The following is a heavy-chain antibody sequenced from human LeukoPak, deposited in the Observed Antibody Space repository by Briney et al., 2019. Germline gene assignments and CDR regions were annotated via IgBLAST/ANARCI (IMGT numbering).Heavy chain of an antibody. V-gene: IGHV1-18*01. J-gene: IGHJ4*02. CDR3: ARDYSLYSSSWYDY. Sequence: ASVKVSCKASGGTFSSYAISWVRQAPGQGLEWMGWISAYNGNTNYAQKLQGRVTMTTDTSTSTAYMELRSLRSDDTAVYYCARDYSLYSSSWYDYWGQGTLVTVSS. D-gene: IGHD6-13*01. CDR2: ISAYNGNT. CDR1: GGTFSSYA.